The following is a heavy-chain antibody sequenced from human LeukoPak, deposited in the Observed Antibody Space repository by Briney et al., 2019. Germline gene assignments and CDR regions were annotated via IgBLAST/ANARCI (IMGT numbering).Heavy chain of an antibody. D-gene: IGHD1-26*01. Sequence: GGSLRLSCAASGFIFSSYAMSWVRQAPGKGLERVSAISGSGGSTYYADSVKGRFTISRDNSKNTLYLQMNSLRAEDTAVYYCAPPSRVGADSWGQGTLVTVSS. CDR3: APPSRVGADS. CDR2: ISGSGGST. V-gene: IGHV3-23*01. J-gene: IGHJ4*02. CDR1: GFIFSSYA.